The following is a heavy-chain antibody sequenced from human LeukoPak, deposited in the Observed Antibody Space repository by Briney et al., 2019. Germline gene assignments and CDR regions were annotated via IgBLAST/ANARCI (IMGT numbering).Heavy chain of an antibody. CDR1: GHSFPNYW. CDR2: IYLGDSET. V-gene: IGHV5-51*01. D-gene: IGHD2-2*01. J-gene: IGHJ4*02. Sequence: GESLKISCRDSGHSFPNYWIAWVRQMPGKGLESMGIIYLGDSETRYSPPFQGQVTISADKSINTAFLQWSSLKASDTAMNYCARLHEDCTSTTCPFAYWGQGALVTVSS. CDR3: ARLHEDCTSTTCPFAY.